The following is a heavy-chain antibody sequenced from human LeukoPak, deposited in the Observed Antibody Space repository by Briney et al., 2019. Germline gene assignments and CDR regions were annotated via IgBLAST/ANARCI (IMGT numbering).Heavy chain of an antibody. D-gene: IGHD3-10*01. Sequence: SQTLSLTCTVSGDSISSDDHYWSWIRQPAGKGLEWIGEINHSGSTNYNPSLKSRVTISVDTSKNQFSLKLSSVTAADTAVYYCARRRLLWFGELFYSWFDPWGQGTLVTVSS. CDR3: ARRRLLWFGELFYSWFDP. CDR2: INHSGST. J-gene: IGHJ5*02. CDR1: GDSISSDDHY. V-gene: IGHV4-61*09.